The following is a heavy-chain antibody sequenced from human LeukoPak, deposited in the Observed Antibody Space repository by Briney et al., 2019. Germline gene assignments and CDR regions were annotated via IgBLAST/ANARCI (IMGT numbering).Heavy chain of an antibody. CDR1: GGSISSGGYY. CDR3: ARDGGRYYYMDV. J-gene: IGHJ6*03. D-gene: IGHD2-15*01. V-gene: IGHV4-31*03. CDR2: IYDSGTT. Sequence: SETLSLTCTVSGGSISSGGYYWSWSRQHPGKGLEWIGYIYDSGTTFYNPSLRSRVTISIDRSASQFSLKLTSVTAADTAVYYCARDGGRYYYMDVWGKGTTVTVSS.